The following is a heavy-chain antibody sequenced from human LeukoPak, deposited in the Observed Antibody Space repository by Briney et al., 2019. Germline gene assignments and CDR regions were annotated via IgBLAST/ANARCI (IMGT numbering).Heavy chain of an antibody. Sequence: GGSLRPSCAVSGFSIGSSWMSWVRQTPGKGLEWVADMNEDGSGTYYVDSVKGRFTVFRDNAQNSVYLQMNSLRAEDTGVYYCARDPAWGAIDYWGQGTLVTVSS. CDR1: GFSIGSSW. CDR2: MNEDGSGT. CDR3: ARDPAWGAIDY. J-gene: IGHJ4*02. D-gene: IGHD7-27*01. V-gene: IGHV3-7*01.